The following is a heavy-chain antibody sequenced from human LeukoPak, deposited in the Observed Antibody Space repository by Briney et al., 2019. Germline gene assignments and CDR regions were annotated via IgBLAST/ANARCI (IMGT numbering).Heavy chain of an antibody. D-gene: IGHD3-22*01. CDR1: GFTFSSYS. CDR3: ARVGYYYDSSGYFETYYFDY. CDR2: ISSSSSYI. Sequence: PGGSLRLSCAASGFTFSSYSMNWVRRAPGKGLEWVSSISSSSSYIYYADSVKGRFTISRDNAKNSLYLQMNSLRAEDTAVYYCARVGYYYDSSGYFETYYFDYWGQGTLVTVSS. V-gene: IGHV3-21*01. J-gene: IGHJ4*02.